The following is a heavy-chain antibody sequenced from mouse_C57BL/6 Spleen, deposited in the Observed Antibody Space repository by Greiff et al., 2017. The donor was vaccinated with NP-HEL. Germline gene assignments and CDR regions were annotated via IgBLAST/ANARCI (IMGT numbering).Heavy chain of an antibody. CDR1: GYTFTDYY. CDR2: INPYNGGT. D-gene: IGHD2-4*01. Sequence: EVQLQQSGPVLVKPGASVKMSCKASGYTFTDYYMNWVKQSHGKSLEWIGVINPYNGGTSYNQKFKGKATLTVDKSSSTAYMELNSLTSEDSAVYYCASFYYDYDVLFDYWGQGTTLTVSS. V-gene: IGHV1-19*01. CDR3: ASFYYDYDVLFDY. J-gene: IGHJ2*01.